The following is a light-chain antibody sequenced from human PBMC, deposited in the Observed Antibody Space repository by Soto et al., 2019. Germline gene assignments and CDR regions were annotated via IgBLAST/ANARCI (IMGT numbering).Light chain of an antibody. CDR3: QQSYTMPFT. CDR2: AAS. V-gene: IGKV1-39*01. CDR1: ESISRN. Sequence: DIPMTLSPSSLSASVGDRVTIPCQASESISRNLNWYQQKAGKAPKLLIYAASSLQSGVPSRFSGSGSGTDFTLTISSLQPEDFATYYCQQSYTMPFTFGPGTKVDI. J-gene: IGKJ3*01.